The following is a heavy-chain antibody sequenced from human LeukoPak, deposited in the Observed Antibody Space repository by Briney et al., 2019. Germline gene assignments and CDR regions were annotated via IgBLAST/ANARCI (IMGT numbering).Heavy chain of an antibody. J-gene: IGHJ6*02. CDR3: ARDPDCSSTSCYLYYYYGMDV. CDR2: ISYDGSNK. D-gene: IGHD2-2*01. V-gene: IGHV3-30*04. Sequence: GGSLRLSCAASGFTFSSYAMHWVRQAPGKGLEWVAVISYDGSNKYYADSVKGRFTISRDNSKNTLYLQTNSLRAEDTAVYYCARDPDCSSTSCYLYYYYGMDVWGQGTTVTVSS. CDR1: GFTFSSYA.